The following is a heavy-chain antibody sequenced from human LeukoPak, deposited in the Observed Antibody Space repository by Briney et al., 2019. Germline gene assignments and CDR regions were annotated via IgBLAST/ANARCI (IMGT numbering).Heavy chain of an antibody. J-gene: IGHJ6*03. D-gene: IGHD1-26*01. Sequence: PGGSLRLSCAASGFTFSSYSMNWVRQAPGKGLEWVSSISSSSSSYIYYADSVKGRFTISRDNAKNSLYLQMNSLRAEDTAVYYCARDPYSGSYGNYYYYFMDVWGKGTTVTISS. CDR1: GFTFSSYS. CDR2: ISSSSSSYI. CDR3: ARDPYSGSYGNYYYYFMDV. V-gene: IGHV3-21*01.